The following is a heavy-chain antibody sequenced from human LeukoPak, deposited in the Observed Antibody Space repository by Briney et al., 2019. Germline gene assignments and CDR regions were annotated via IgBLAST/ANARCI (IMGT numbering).Heavy chain of an antibody. V-gene: IGHV4-34*01. CDR1: GGSFSGYY. CDR3: ARKNIAVAGNAFDI. CDR2: INHSGST. D-gene: IGHD6-19*01. J-gene: IGHJ3*02. Sequence: SETLSLTCAVYGGSFSGYYWSWIRQPPGKGLEWIGEINHSGSTNYNPSLKSRVTISVDTSKNQFSLKLSSVTAADTAVYYCARKNIAVAGNAFDIWGQGIMVTVSS.